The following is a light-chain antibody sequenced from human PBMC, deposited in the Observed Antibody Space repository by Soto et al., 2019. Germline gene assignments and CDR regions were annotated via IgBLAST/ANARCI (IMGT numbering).Light chain of an antibody. CDR3: QQANSFPPT. Sequence: DIQMTQSPSSVSASVRDRVTIACRASQDISSWLAWYQQKPGKAPKLLIYAASSLQSGVPSRFSGTGSGTDFTLTISSLQPEDFATYYCQQANSFPPTFGQGTRLEI. V-gene: IGKV1D-12*01. J-gene: IGKJ5*01. CDR1: QDISSW. CDR2: AAS.